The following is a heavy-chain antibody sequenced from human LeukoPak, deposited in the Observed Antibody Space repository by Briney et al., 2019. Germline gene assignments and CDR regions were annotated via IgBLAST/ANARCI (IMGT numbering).Heavy chain of an antibody. CDR3: ARGTSSSIDY. CDR1: GYTFTSFG. J-gene: IGHJ4*02. Sequence: ASVKVSCKTSGYTFTSFGLSWVRQAPGQGLEWMGWISTYSGETNYAQKPQGRVTMTTDTSTSTAYMELRSPRSEDTAVYYCARGTSSSIDYWGQGTLVTVSS. V-gene: IGHV1-18*01. CDR2: ISTYSGET. D-gene: IGHD6-6*01.